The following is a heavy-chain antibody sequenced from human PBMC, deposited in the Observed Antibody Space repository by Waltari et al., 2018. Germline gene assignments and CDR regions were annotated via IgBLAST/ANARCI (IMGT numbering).Heavy chain of an antibody. D-gene: IGHD3-9*01. CDR2: LYHIGTT. CDR1: GGSLTSRSSY. V-gene: IGHV4-39*07. J-gene: IGHJ3*02. Sequence: QLHLPESGPGLVKPSETLSLTCTVSGGSLTSRSSYCDCIRQSPGTGLEWFGHLYHIGTTFYNPSLKSRVTMSLDPSKNQFSLKLSSVTAADTAVYYCARAMRYYDILTGPSDALDIWGQGTMVTVSS. CDR3: ARAMRYYDILTGPSDALDI.